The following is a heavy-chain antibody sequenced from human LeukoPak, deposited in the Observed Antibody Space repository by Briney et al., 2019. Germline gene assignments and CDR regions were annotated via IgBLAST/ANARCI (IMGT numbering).Heavy chain of an antibody. CDR3: AKGRRLYYFDY. V-gene: IGHV3-9*01. CDR2: ISWNSGSI. J-gene: IGHJ4*02. CDR1: GFTFDDYA. D-gene: IGHD1-14*01. Sequence: GRSLRLSCAASGFTFDDYAMHWVRQAPGKGLEWVSGISWNSGSIGYADSVKGRFTISRDNAKNSLYLQMNSLRAEDTALYYCAKGRRLYYFDYWGQGTLVTVSS.